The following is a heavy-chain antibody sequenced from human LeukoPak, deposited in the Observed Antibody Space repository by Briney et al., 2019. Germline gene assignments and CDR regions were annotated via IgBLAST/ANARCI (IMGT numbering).Heavy chain of an antibody. V-gene: IGHV1-8*01. CDR2: MNPNSGNT. CDR1: GYTFTSYD. J-gene: IGHJ5*02. Sequence: ASVKVSCKASGYTFTSYDINWVRQATGQGLGWMGWMNPNSGNTGYAQKFQGRVTMTRNTSISTAYMELSSLRSEDTAVYYCARTTRGQLWSQGNWLDPWGQGTLVTVSS. D-gene: IGHD5-18*01. CDR3: ARTTRGQLWSQGNWLDP.